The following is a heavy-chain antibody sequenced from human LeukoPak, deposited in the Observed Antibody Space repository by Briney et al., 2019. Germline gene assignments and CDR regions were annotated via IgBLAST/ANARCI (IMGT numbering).Heavy chain of an antibody. Sequence: PSETLSLTCTVSGGSISSSSYYWSWIRQPPGKGLEWIGYIYYSESTNNNFSLKSRVTISLDTSKNQFSLKLSSVTAADTAVYYCARQRCLGSSCHFDYWGQGTLVTVSS. J-gene: IGHJ4*02. CDR1: GGSISSSSYY. V-gene: IGHV4-61*05. CDR3: ARQRCLGSSCHFDY. CDR2: IYYSEST. D-gene: IGHD6-13*01.